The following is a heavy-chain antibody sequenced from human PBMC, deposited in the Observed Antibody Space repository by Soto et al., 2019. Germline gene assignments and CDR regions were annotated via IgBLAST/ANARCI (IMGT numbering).Heavy chain of an antibody. J-gene: IGHJ4*02. CDR3: TTGSLYDILAGYKSRDY. CDR1: GFTFSNAW. D-gene: IGHD3-9*01. Sequence: EVQLVESGGGLVKPGGSLRLSCAASGFTFSNAWMSWVRQAPGKGLEWVGRIKSKTDGGTTDYAAPVKGRFTISRDDSKNTLYLQMNSLKTEDTDVYYCTTGSLYDILAGYKSRDYWGQGTLVTVSS. V-gene: IGHV3-15*01. CDR2: IKSKTDGGTT.